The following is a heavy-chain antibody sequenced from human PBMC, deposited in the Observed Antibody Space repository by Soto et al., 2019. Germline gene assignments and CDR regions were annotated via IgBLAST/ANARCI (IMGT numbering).Heavy chain of an antibody. CDR1: GFTFSSYS. J-gene: IGHJ3*02. CDR2: ISSSSSYI. V-gene: IGHV3-21*01. D-gene: IGHD2-2*01. Sequence: GGSLRLSCAASGFTFSSYSMNWVRQAPGKGLEWVSSISSSSSYIYYADSVKGRFTISRDNAKNSLYLQMNSLRAEDTAVYYGARDRVVPAATAAFDIWGQGTMVTVSS. CDR3: ARDRVVPAATAAFDI.